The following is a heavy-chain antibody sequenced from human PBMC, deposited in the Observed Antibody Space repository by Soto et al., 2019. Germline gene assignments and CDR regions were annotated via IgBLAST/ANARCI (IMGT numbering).Heavy chain of an antibody. CDR3: AKDPYCSGGSCYSYYYGMDV. CDR1: GFTFSSCA. D-gene: IGHD2-15*01. V-gene: IGHV3-23*01. J-gene: IGHJ6*02. Sequence: GGSLRLSCAASGFTFSSCAMSWVRQAPGKGLEWVSAISGSGGSTYYADSVKGRFTISRDNSKNTLYLQMNSLRAEDTAVYYCAKDPYCSGGSCYSYYYGMDVWGQGTTVTVSS. CDR2: ISGSGGST.